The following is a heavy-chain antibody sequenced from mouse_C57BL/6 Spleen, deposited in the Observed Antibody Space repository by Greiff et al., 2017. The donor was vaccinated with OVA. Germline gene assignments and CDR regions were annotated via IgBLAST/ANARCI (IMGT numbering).Heavy chain of an antibody. CDR3: ARGGRFDY. J-gene: IGHJ2*01. V-gene: IGHV1-82*01. Sequence: QVQLQQSGPELVKPGASVKISCKASGYAFSSSWMNWVKQRPGKGLEWIGRIYPGDGDTNYNGKFKGKATQTAYNSSSTADMQLSSRTSEDSAVYFCARGGRFDYWGQGTTLTVSS. CDR1: GYAFSSSW. CDR2: IYPGDGDT.